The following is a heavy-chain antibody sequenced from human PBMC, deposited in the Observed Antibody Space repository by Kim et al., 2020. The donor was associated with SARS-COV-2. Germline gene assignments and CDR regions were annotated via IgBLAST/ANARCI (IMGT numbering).Heavy chain of an antibody. D-gene: IGHD2-15*01. CDR2: ISSSSSYI. CDR3: ARDYAGYCSGGSCYRHYYFDY. Sequence: GGSLRLSCAASGFTFSSYSMNWVRQAPGKGLEWVSSISSSSSYIYYADSVKGRFTISRDNAKNSLYLQMNSLRAEDTAVYYCARDYAGYCSGGSCYRHYYFDYWGQGTLVTVSS. J-gene: IGHJ4*02. V-gene: IGHV3-21*01. CDR1: GFTFSSYS.